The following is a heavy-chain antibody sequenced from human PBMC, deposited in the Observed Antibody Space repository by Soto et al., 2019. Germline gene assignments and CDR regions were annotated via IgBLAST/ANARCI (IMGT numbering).Heavy chain of an antibody. CDR3: VKTSLGYSGSYYDY. J-gene: IGHJ4*02. Sequence: LGGSLRLSCAASGFTFSSYAMSWVRQAPGKGLEWVSAISNNGGTTYYADSVKGRVTISRDNSKNTLYLQMSSLRPEDTAVYYCVKTSLGYSGSYYDYWGQGTLVTVSS. CDR2: ISNNGGTT. D-gene: IGHD1-26*01. V-gene: IGHV3-64D*06. CDR1: GFTFSSYA.